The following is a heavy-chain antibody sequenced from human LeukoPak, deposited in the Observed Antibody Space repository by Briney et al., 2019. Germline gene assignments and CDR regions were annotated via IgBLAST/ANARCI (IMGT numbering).Heavy chain of an antibody. CDR1: GYSFTTYW. CDR2: IYPADSTA. D-gene: IGHD5-12*01. CDR3: AGLTGSGYESFYFDY. Sequence: GESLKISCKASGYSFTTYWIGWVRQMPGKGLEWMGIIYPADSTAHYSPSFQGQVTISVDKSISAAYLQWSGLKASDTAMYYCAGLTGSGYESFYFDYWGQGTLVTVSS. V-gene: IGHV5-51*01. J-gene: IGHJ4*02.